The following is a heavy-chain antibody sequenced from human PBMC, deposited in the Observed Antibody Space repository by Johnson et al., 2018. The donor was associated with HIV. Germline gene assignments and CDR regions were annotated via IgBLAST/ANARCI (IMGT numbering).Heavy chain of an antibody. Sequence: VQLVESGGGLVKPGGSLKLSCTASGFTFSNAWMNWVRHAPGKGLEWVSTIGTAGDTYYPGSVKGRFTISRENAKNSLYLQMNSLKTEDTAVYYCTRDRSQAVDRPLDAFDIWGQGTMVTVSS. CDR3: TRDRSQAVDRPLDAFDI. CDR1: GFTFSNAW. V-gene: IGHV3-13*01. D-gene: IGHD3/OR15-3a*01. J-gene: IGHJ3*02. CDR2: IGTAGDT.